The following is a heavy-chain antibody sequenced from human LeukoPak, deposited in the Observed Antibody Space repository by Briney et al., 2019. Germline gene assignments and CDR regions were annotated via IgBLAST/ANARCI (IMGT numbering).Heavy chain of an antibody. Sequence: GGSLRLSCAASGFTFSSYEMNWVRQAPGKGLEWVSYISSSGSTIYYADSVKGRFTISRDNAKNSLYLQMNSLRVEDMAVYYCAKPITVSGATDAFDVWGQGTMVTVSS. CDR2: ISSSGSTI. CDR3: AKPITVSGATDAFDV. CDR1: GFTFSSYE. D-gene: IGHD3-3*01. V-gene: IGHV3-48*03. J-gene: IGHJ3*01.